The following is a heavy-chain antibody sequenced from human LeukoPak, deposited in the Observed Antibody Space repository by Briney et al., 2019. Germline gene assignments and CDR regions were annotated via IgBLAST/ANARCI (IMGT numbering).Heavy chain of an antibody. V-gene: IGHV4-34*01. J-gene: IGHJ4*02. CDR3: ARGYGSGSYFVY. CDR2: INHSGST. D-gene: IGHD3-10*01. CDR1: GGSSSGYY. Sequence: PSETLSLTCAVYGGSSSGYYWSWIRQPPGKGLEWIGEINHSGSTNLNPSLKSRVTISIDTSKNQFSLKLSSVTAADTAVYYCARGYGSGSYFVYWGQGTLVTVSS.